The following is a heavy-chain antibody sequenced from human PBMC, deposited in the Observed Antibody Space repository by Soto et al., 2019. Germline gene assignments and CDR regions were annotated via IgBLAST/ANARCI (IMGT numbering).Heavy chain of an antibody. D-gene: IGHD2-15*01. V-gene: IGHV4-30-4*01. J-gene: IGHJ5*02. CDR3: AREPLLSPTHCSGGSCYSDWFDP. Sequence: PSETLSLTCTVSGGSISSGDYYWSWIRQPPGKGLEWIGYIYYSGSTYYNPSLKSRVTISVDTSKNQFSLKLSSVTAADTAVYYCAREPLLSPTHCSGGSCYSDWFDPWGQGTLVTVSS. CDR1: GGSISSGDYY. CDR2: IYYSGST.